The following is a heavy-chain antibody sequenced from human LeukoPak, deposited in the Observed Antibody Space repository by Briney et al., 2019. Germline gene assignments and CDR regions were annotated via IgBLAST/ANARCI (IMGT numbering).Heavy chain of an antibody. J-gene: IGHJ4*02. CDR2: INHSGST. CDR3: ARVRIPYDYVWGSYPQIYFDY. V-gene: IGHV4-34*09. CDR1: GGSFSGYY. D-gene: IGHD3-16*02. Sequence: SETLSLTCAVYGGSFSGYYWSWIRQPPGKGLEWIGEINHSGSTNYNPSLKSRVTISVDTSKNQFSLKLSSVTAADTGVYYCARVRIPYDYVWGSYPQIYFDYWGQGTLVTVSS.